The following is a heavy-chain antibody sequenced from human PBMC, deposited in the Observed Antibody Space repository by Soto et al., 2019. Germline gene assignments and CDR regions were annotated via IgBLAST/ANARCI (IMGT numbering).Heavy chain of an antibody. V-gene: IGHV4-39*01. Sequence: QLQLQESGPGLVKPSETLSLTCTVSGGSISSRGYYWGWIRQPPGKGLEWIGTIYYSGSTYYNPSLKRRATISVDTSKNQFSLKLSSVTAADTAVYYCATSNWFDPWGQGTLVTVSS. CDR1: GGSISSRGYY. CDR3: ATSNWFDP. J-gene: IGHJ5*02. CDR2: IYYSGST.